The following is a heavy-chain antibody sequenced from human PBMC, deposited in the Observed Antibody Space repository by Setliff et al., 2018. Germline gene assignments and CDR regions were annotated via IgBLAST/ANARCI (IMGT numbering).Heavy chain of an antibody. Sequence: SVKVSCKASGGIFNSISITWVRQAPGQGLEWMGRIIPLFETTNYVEKLQGRVTITADKSTSTAYMELSRLTSEDTAVYYCALEYSNSSPTVYYYMDVWGKGTTVTVSS. CDR1: GGIFNSIS. J-gene: IGHJ6*03. CDR2: IIPLFETT. D-gene: IGHD6-6*01. V-gene: IGHV1-69*06. CDR3: ALEYSNSSPTVYYYMDV.